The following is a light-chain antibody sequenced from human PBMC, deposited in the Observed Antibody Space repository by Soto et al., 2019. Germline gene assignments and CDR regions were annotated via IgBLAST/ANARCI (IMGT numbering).Light chain of an antibody. J-gene: IGKJ1*01. CDR3: QHYNSYSEA. CDR2: KAS. CDR1: QTISSW. V-gene: IGKV1-5*03. Sequence: DIQLTQSPSFLSASVGDRVTITCRASQTISSWLAWYQQKPGKAPKLLIYKASTLKSGVPSRFSGSGSGTEFTLTISSLQPDDFATYYCQHYNSYSEAFGQGTRWIS.